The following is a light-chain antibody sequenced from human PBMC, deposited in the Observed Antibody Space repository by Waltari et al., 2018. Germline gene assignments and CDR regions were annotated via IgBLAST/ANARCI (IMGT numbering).Light chain of an antibody. CDR2: GAV. CDR3: QQYGGPPWT. CDR1: QSVNNNY. J-gene: IGKJ1*01. V-gene: IGKV3-20*01. Sequence: EIVLTQSPGTLSLSPGERATLSCRASQSVNNNYVAWHQQKPGQAPRLLIFGAVSRATGIPDRFSGSGSGTDFTLTISRLEPEDFAVYYCQQYGGPPWTFGQGTKVEIK.